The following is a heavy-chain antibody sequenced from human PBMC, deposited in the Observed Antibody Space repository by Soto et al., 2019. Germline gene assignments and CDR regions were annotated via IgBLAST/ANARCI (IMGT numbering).Heavy chain of an antibody. D-gene: IGHD4-4*01. J-gene: IGHJ6*02. CDR1: GFTFSAHY. V-gene: IGHV3-11*01. CDR2: ISGSGDTI. CDR3: ARDRQPSSYIGLDV. Sequence: PGGSLRLSCEASGFTFSAHYMSWVRQAPGKGLEWVSHISGSGDTIYYADSVKGRFTNSRDNAKNSLYLQMNSLRAEDTAVYYCARDRQPSSYIGLDVWGQGTTVTVSS.